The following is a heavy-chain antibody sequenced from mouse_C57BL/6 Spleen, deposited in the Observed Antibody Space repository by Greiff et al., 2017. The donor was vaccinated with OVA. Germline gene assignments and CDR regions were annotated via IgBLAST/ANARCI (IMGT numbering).Heavy chain of an antibody. CDR1: GYTFTDYY. Sequence: EVQLQQSGPELVKPGASVKISCKASGYTFTDYYMNWVKQSHGKSLEWIGDINPNNGGTSYNQKFKGKATLTVDKSSSTAYMELRSLTSEDSAVYYCASWGALYFDVWGTGTTVTVSS. J-gene: IGHJ1*03. V-gene: IGHV1-26*01. CDR3: ASWGALYFDV. CDR2: INPNNGGT.